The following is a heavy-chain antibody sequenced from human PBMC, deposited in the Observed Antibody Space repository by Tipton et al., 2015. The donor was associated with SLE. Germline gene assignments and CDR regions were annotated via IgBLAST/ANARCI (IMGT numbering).Heavy chain of an antibody. D-gene: IGHD1-26*01. CDR2: INHSGST. Sequence: TLSLTCAVYGGSFSSYYWSWIRPPPGKGLEWIGEINHSGSTNYNPSLKSRVTISVDTSKNQFSLKLSSVTAADTAVYYCARGNSGSCDNWGQGTLVTVSS. CDR1: GGSFSSYY. CDR3: ARGNSGSCDN. J-gene: IGHJ4*02. V-gene: IGHV4-34*01.